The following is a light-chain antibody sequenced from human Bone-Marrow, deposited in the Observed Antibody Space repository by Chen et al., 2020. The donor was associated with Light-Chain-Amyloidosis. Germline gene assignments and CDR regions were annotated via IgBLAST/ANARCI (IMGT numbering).Light chain of an antibody. Sequence: QSALTQPASVSGSPGQSITISCTGTSSDVGGDNHVSWYQQHPDKAPKLMICEVTNRPSWVPDRFSGSKSDNTASLTISGLQTEDGADYFCSSYTITNTLVFGSGTRVTVL. CDR2: EVT. J-gene: IGLJ1*01. V-gene: IGLV2-14*01. CDR3: SSYTITNTLV. CDR1: SSDVGGDNH.